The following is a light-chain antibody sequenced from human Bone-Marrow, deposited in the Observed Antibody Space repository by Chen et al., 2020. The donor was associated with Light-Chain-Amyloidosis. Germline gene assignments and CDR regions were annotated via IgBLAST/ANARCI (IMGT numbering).Light chain of an antibody. CDR2: DDS. Sequence: SYVLTPPSSVSVARGQTATIACGGNNIGSTSVHWYQQTPGQAPLLVVYDDSDRPSGIPERLSGSNSGNTATLTISRVEAGDEADYYCQVWDRSSDRPVFGGGTKLTVL. J-gene: IGLJ3*02. CDR3: QVWDRSSDRPV. CDR1: NIGSTS. V-gene: IGLV3-21*02.